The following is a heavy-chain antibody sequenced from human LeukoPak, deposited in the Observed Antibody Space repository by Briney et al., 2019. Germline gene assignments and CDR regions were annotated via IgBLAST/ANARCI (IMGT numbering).Heavy chain of an antibody. D-gene: IGHD3-3*01. V-gene: IGHV1-18*01. CDR2: ISAYNGNT. CDR3: ARARFLEWSPLSIDAFDI. CDR1: GYTFTSYG. Sequence: ASVKVSCKASGYTFTSYGISWVRQAPEQGLEWMGWISAYNGNTNYAQKLQGRVTMTTDTSTSTAYMELRSLRSDDTAVYYCARARFLEWSPLSIDAFDIWGQGTMVTVSS. J-gene: IGHJ3*02.